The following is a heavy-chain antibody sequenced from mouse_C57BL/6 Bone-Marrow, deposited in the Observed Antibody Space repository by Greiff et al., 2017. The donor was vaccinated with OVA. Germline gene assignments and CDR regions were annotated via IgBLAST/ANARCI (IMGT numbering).Heavy chain of an antibody. CDR2: INSDGGST. V-gene: IGHV5-2*01. CDR1: AYEFPSHD. D-gene: IGHD2-1*01. J-gene: IGHJ4*01. CDR3: ARRGNYGAMDY. Sequence: EVQLQQSGGGLVQPGESLKLSCESNAYEFPSHDMSWVRKTPEKRLELVAAINSDGGSTYYPDTMERRFIISRDNTKKTLYLQMSSLRSEDTALYYCARRGNYGAMDYWGQGTSVTVSS.